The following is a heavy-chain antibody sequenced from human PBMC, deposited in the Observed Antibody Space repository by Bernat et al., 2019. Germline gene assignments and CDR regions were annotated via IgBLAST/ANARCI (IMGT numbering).Heavy chain of an antibody. Sequence: QVQLVESGGGVVQPGRSLRLSCAASGFTFSSYGMHWVRQASGKGLEWVAVIWYDGSNKYYADSVKGRFTISRDNSKNTLYLQMNSLRAEDTAVYYCANPQIHSSDYLSSWGQGTLVTVSS. CDR1: GFTFSSYG. V-gene: IGHV3-33*06. CDR2: IWYDGSNK. D-gene: IGHD3-22*01. J-gene: IGHJ5*02. CDR3: ANPQIHSSDYLSS.